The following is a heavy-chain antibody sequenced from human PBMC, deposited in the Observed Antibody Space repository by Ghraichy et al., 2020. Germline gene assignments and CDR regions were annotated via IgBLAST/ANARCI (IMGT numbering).Heavy chain of an antibody. J-gene: IGHJ5*02. CDR2: ISYDGSNK. V-gene: IGHV3-30-3*01. D-gene: IGHD3-3*01. CDR3: ARGGRFLEWLTYNCFDP. CDR1: GFTFSSYA. Sequence: GGSLRLSCAASGFTFSSYAMHWVRQAPGKGLEWVAVISYDGSNKYYADSVKGRFTISRDNSKNTMYLQMNSLRAEDTAVYYCARGGRFLEWLTYNCFDPWGQGTLVTVSS.